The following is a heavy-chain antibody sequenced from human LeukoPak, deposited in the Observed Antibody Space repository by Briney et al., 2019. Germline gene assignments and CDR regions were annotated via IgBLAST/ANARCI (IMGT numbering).Heavy chain of an antibody. D-gene: IGHD6-19*01. Sequence: TGGSLRLSCAASGFTFSNYGMTWVRHATGKGLEWVSDFSDETDNTYYEASVKGRCTISRDNSKNALYLQSTSLSAEDTAVYYCAKARRLGSDWDKDAFDIWGQGTMVTVSS. CDR1: GFTFSNYG. CDR2: FSDETDNT. V-gene: IGHV3-23*01. CDR3: AKARRLGSDWDKDAFDI. J-gene: IGHJ3*02.